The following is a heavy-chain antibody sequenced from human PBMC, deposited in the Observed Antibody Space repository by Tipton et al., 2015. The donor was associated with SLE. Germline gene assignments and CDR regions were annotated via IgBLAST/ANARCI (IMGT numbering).Heavy chain of an antibody. J-gene: IGHJ6*02. CDR2: IYHSGST. D-gene: IGHD3-10*01. CDR1: GGSISSDGYS. CDR3: AGGGYGSGAGPYYYYYGMDV. Sequence: TLSLTCTVSGGSISSDGYSWSWIRQPPGKGLEWIGYIYHSGSTYYNPSLKSRVTISVDRSKNQFSLKLSSVTAADTAVYYCAGGGYGSGAGPYYYYYGMDVWGQGTTVTVSS. V-gene: IGHV4-30-2*01.